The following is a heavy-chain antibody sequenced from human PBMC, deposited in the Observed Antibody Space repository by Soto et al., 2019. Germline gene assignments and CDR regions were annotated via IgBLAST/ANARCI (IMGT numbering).Heavy chain of an antibody. CDR1: GVSISSYY. Sequence: SETLSLTCTVSGVSISSYYWSWIRQPPGKGLEWIGYIYYSGSTNYNPSLKSRVAISVDTSKNQFSLKLSSVTAADTAVYYCARDESRYSGQPYYYGMGVWGQGTTVTVSS. D-gene: IGHD5-12*01. CDR3: ARDESRYSGQPYYYGMGV. V-gene: IGHV4-59*01. J-gene: IGHJ6*02. CDR2: IYYSGST.